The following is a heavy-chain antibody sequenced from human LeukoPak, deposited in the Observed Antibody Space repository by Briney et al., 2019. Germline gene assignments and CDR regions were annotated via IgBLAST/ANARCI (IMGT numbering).Heavy chain of an antibody. Sequence: PSETLSLTCTVSGGSVISSGFHWGWIRQTPGKGLEWIGSIHYSGNTYYNPSLKSRITISVDTSKNQFSLKLSSVTAADTAVYYCARHAAIAAAGHFDYWGQGTLVTVSS. D-gene: IGHD6-13*01. CDR1: GGSVISSGFH. J-gene: IGHJ4*02. CDR3: ARHAAIAAAGHFDY. V-gene: IGHV4-39*01. CDR2: IHYSGNT.